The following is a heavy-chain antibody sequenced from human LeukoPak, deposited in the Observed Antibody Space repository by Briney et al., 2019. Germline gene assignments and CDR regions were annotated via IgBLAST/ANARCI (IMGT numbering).Heavy chain of an antibody. CDR1: GFTFSSYW. J-gene: IGHJ4*02. CDR3: ARPRATYYFDY. D-gene: IGHD1-26*01. V-gene: IGHV3-7*01. CDR2: IKQDGSEK. Sequence: PGGSLRHSCAASGFTFSSYWMSWVRQAPGKGLEWVANIKQDGSEKYYVDSVKGRFTISRDNAKNSLYLQMNSLRAEDTAVYCCARPRATYYFDYWGQGTLVTVSS.